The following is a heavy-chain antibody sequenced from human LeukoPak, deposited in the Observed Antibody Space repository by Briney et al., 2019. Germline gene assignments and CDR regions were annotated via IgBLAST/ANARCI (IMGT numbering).Heavy chain of an antibody. D-gene: IGHD1-26*01. J-gene: IGHJ3*02. Sequence: SQTLSLTCTVSGGSISSGSYYWSWIRQPAGKGLEWIGRIYTSGSTNYNPSLKSRVTISVDTSKNRFSLKLSSVTAADTAVYYCARPPAWGGSYAFDIWGQGTMVTVSS. V-gene: IGHV4-61*02. CDR3: ARPPAWGGSYAFDI. CDR1: GGSISSGSYY. CDR2: IYTSGST.